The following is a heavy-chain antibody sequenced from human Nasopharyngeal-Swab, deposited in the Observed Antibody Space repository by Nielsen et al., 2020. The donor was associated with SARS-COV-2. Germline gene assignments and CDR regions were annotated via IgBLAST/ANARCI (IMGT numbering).Heavy chain of an antibody. Sequence: SCAASGFTFDDYAMHWVRQAPGKGLEWVSSINWNSDRVYADSVRGRFTISRDNAKNTLYLQMNSLRAEDTAVYYCARVGVRGVIPDWGQGTLVTVSS. CDR2: INWNSDR. J-gene: IGHJ4*02. D-gene: IGHD3-10*01. V-gene: IGHV3-9*01. CDR1: GFTFDDYA. CDR3: ARVGVRGVIPD.